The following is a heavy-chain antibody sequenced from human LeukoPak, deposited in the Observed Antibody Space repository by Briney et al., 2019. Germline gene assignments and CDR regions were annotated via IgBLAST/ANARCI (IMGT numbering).Heavy chain of an antibody. D-gene: IGHD2-2*01. CDR2: INPNSGDA. CDR1: GYTFTGFY. V-gene: IGHV1-2*02. CDR3: ARGHCGSATCQRNWFDP. Sequence: GASVKVSCKASGYTFTGFYIHWLRQAPGQGLEWMGWINPNSGDANYAPKFQGRVTMTRDTSISTAYMELSGLRSDDTAVYYCARGHCGSATCQRNWFDPWGQGSLVTVSS. J-gene: IGHJ5*02.